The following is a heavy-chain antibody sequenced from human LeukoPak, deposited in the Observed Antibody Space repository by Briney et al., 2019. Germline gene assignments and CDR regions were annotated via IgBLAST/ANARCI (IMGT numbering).Heavy chain of an antibody. CDR3: ARTSAIAVAGTVAGRYYYYGMDV. V-gene: IGHV4-59*08. Sequence: SETLSLTCTVSGGSISSYYWSWVRQPPGKGLEWVGYIYYSGSTNYNPSLKSRVTISVDTSKNQFSLKLSSVTAADTAVYYCARTSAIAVAGTVAGRYYYYGMDVWGQGTTVTVSS. D-gene: IGHD6-19*01. CDR2: IYYSGST. J-gene: IGHJ6*02. CDR1: GGSISSYY.